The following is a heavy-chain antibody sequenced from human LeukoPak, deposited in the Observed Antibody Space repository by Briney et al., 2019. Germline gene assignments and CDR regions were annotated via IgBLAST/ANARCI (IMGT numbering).Heavy chain of an antibody. V-gene: IGHV1-58*02. CDR2: IVVGSGNT. CDR1: GFTFTSSA. Sequence: GASVKVSCKASGFTFTSSAMQWVRQARGQRLEWIGWIVVGSGNTNYAQKFQERVTITRDMSTSTAYMELSSLRCEDTAVYYCAAISGGRYYYYGMDVWGQGTTVTVSS. CDR3: AAISGGRYYYYGMDV. D-gene: IGHD3-10*01. J-gene: IGHJ6*02.